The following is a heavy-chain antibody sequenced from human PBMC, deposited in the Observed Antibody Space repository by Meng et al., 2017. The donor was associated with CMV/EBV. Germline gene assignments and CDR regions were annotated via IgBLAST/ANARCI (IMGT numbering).Heavy chain of an antibody. CDR3: AKDRNYGPVSDYYYYGMDV. CDR2: ISWNSGSI. J-gene: IGHJ6*02. D-gene: IGHD4-17*01. Sequence: GGSLRLSCAASGFTFSDYYMSWIRQAPGKGLEWVSGISWNSGSIGYADSVKGRFTISRDNAKNSLYLQMNSLRAEDTAVYYCAKDRNYGPVSDYYYYGMDVWGQGTTVTVSS. V-gene: IGHV3-9*01. CDR1: GFTFSDYY.